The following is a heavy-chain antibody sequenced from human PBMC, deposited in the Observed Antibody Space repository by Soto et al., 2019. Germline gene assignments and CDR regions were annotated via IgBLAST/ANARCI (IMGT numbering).Heavy chain of an antibody. CDR3: ARVSATGTRWIDP. Sequence: QVQLQESGPGLVKPSQTLSLTCSVSGGSINSGAYYWGWIRQHPGKGLEWIGYVSYTGRTYSNQSLQSRVTIALDMSESQFSLKLTSVTAADTAVYFCARVSATGTRWIDPWGQGTLVTVSP. J-gene: IGHJ5*02. CDR2: VSYTGRT. V-gene: IGHV4-31*03. D-gene: IGHD6-13*01. CDR1: GGSINSGAYY.